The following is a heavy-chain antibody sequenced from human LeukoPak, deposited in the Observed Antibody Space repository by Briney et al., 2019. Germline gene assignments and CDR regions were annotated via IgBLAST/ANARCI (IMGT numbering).Heavy chain of an antibody. CDR3: AREIAARRIPYFDY. CDR1: GGSFSGYY. D-gene: IGHD6-6*01. J-gene: IGHJ4*02. Sequence: SSETLSLTCAVYGGSFSGYYWSWIRQPPGKGLEWIGEINHSGSTYYNPSLKSRVTISVDTSKNQFSLKLSSVTAADTAVYYCAREIAARRIPYFDYWGQGTLVTVSS. V-gene: IGHV4-34*01. CDR2: INHSGST.